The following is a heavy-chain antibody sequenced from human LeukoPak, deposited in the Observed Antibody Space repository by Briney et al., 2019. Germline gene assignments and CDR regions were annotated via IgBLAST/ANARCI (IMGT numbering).Heavy chain of an antibody. CDR2: IYRGDCDT. CDR1: YW. CDR3: ASVSGGNSPGYLQH. V-gene: IGHV5-51*01. D-gene: IGHD4-23*01. Sequence: YWIWFLQPPGKGLVGMVIIYRGDCDTRYSPSFQSHLSITADNSISTAYLQRTSLKASDTARYYCASVSGGNSPGYLQHWGQGTLVTVSS. J-gene: IGHJ1*01.